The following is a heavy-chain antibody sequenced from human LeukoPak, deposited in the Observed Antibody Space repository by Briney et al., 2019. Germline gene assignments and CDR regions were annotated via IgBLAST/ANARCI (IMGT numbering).Heavy chain of an antibody. J-gene: IGHJ5*02. D-gene: IGHD6-19*01. CDR2: IYTSGST. V-gene: IGHV4-61*02. Sequence: SETLSLTCTVSGGSISSGSYYWSWIRQPAGKGLEWIGRIYTSGSTNYNPSLKSRVTISVDTSKNQFSPKLSSVTAADTAVYYCARDQGGWSNWFDPWGQGTLVTVSS. CDR3: ARDQGGWSNWFDP. CDR1: GGSISSGSYY.